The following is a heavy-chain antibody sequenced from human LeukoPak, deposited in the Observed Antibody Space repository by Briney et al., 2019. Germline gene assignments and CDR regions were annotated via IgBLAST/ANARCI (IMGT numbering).Heavy chain of an antibody. CDR3: ARDPRYPYQYQSDDSGFSLDY. D-gene: IGHD3-22*01. J-gene: IGHJ4*02. CDR2: ISSSSSYI. V-gene: IGHV3-21*01. CDR1: GFTFSSYS. Sequence: GGSLRLSCAASGFTFSSYSMNWVRQAPGKGLEWVSSISSSSSYIYYADSVKGRFTISRDNAKNSLYLQMNSLRAEDTAVYYCARDPRYPYQYQSDDSGFSLDYWGQGTLVTVSS.